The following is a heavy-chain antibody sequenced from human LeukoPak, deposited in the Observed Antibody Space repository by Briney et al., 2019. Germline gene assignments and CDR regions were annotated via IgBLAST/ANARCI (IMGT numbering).Heavy chain of an antibody. CDR1: GFSLSTSGVG. CDR2: IYWNDDK. D-gene: IGHD3-22*01. CDR3: AHEEGYYDSSGYYDY. J-gene: IGHJ4*02. Sequence: SGPTLVNPTQTLTLTCTFSGFSLSTSGVGVGWIRQPPGKALEWLALIYWNDDKRYSPSPKSRLTITKDTSKNQVVLTMTNMDPVDTATYYCAHEEGYYDSSGYYDYWGQGTLVTVSS. V-gene: IGHV2-5*01.